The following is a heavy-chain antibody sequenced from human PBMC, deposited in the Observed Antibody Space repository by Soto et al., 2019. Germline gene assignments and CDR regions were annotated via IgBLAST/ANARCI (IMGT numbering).Heavy chain of an antibody. CDR1: GFTFSSYG. CDR2: IWYDGSNK. CDR3: AREGLWTNAFDY. D-gene: IGHD2-8*01. J-gene: IGHJ4*02. Sequence: QVQLVESGGGVVQPGRSLRLSCAASGFTFSSYGMHWVRQAPGKGLEWVAVIWYDGSNKYYADSVKGRFTISRDNSKNTLYLQMNSLRAEDTAVYYCAREGLWTNAFDYWGQGTLVTVSS. V-gene: IGHV3-33*01.